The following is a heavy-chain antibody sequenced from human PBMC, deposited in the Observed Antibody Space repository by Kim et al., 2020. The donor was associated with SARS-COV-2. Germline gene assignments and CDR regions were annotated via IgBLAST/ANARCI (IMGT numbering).Heavy chain of an antibody. D-gene: IGHD3-16*01. CDR1: GFTFSSYG. Sequence: GGSLRLSCAASGFTFSSYGMHWVRQAPGKGLEWVAVIWYDGSNKYYADSVKGRFTISRDNSKNTLYLQMNSLRAEDTAVYYCAREFPDRHATIFLGETTSIYYGMDVWGQGTTVTVSS. CDR2: IWYDGSNK. CDR3: AREFPDRHATIFLGETTSIYYGMDV. J-gene: IGHJ6*02. V-gene: IGHV3-33*01.